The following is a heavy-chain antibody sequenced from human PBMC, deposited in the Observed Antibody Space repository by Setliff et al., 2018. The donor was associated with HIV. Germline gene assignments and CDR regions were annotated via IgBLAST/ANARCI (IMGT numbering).Heavy chain of an antibody. CDR3: ARQRSIAARPNSAFDI. CDR2: IYPQDSSV. J-gene: IGHJ3*02. CDR1: GYSFSNYW. D-gene: IGHD6-6*01. V-gene: IGHV5-51*01. Sequence: PGESLKISCKASGYSFSNYWIAWVRQIPGKGLGWMGIIYPQDSSVTYNPSFKGQVTISADKSISTAYLQWSSLKASDTAMYYCARQRSIAARPNSAFDIWGQGTMVTVSS.